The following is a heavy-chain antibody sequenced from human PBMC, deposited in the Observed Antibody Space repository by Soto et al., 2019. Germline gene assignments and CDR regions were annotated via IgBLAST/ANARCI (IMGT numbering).Heavy chain of an antibody. V-gene: IGHV4-39*01. Sequence: SETLSLTCTVSGGSISSSSYYWGWIRQPPGKGLEWIGSIYYSGSTYYNPSLKSRVTISVDTSKNQFSLKLSSVTAADTAVYYCASGRGGSSWNDAFDIWGQGTMVTVSS. D-gene: IGHD6-13*01. CDR1: GGSISSSSYY. J-gene: IGHJ3*02. CDR3: ASGRGGSSWNDAFDI. CDR2: IYYSGST.